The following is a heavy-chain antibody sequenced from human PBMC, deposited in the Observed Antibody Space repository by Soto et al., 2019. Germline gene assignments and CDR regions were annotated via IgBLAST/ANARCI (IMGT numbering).Heavy chain of an antibody. J-gene: IGHJ6*02. V-gene: IGHV4-61*01. CDR2: ISETGSG. Sequence: QVQLQESGPGLVKPSETLAVTCTVSVGSVSSGSYYWSWIRQPPGKGLEWVGCISETGSGDYNPSLKSRVTISVHTSKRQFSLRLNSVTAADTAVYYCARAHSGYDPLGMDVWGQGTTVTVS. CDR3: ARAHSGYDPLGMDV. CDR1: VGSVSSGSYY. D-gene: IGHD5-12*01.